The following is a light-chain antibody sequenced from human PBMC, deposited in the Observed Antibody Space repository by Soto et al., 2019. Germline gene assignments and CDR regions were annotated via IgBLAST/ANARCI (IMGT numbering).Light chain of an antibody. CDR2: DAS. V-gene: IGKV3-20*01. CDR1: QTIANNY. Sequence: EVALTQSPGTLSLSPGARATLSCRASQTIANNYLTWYQQKPGQAPRVLIYDASTRATGIPARFSGSGSGTDFTLTINSLEPEDFAIYFCQHYISSQWTFGQWTFGQGTKVDIK. CDR3: QHYISSQWTFGQWT. J-gene: IGKJ1*01.